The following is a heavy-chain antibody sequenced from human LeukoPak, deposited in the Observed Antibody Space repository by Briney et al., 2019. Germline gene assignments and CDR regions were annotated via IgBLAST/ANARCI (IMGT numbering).Heavy chain of an antibody. Sequence: SETLSLTCTVSGGSISRYYWSWIRQPAGKGLEWIGRIYYSGSTNYNPSLKSRVTISVDTSKNQFSLKLTSVTAADTAVYYCARPYGSGSYYVDWGQGTLVTVSS. D-gene: IGHD3-10*01. CDR3: ARPYGSGSYYVD. V-gene: IGHV4-4*07. CDR2: IYYSGST. CDR1: GGSISRYY. J-gene: IGHJ4*02.